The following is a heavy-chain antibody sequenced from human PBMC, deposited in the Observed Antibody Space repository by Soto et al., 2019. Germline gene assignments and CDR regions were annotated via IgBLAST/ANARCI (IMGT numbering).Heavy chain of an antibody. CDR2: ISGSGDIT. V-gene: IGHV3-23*01. D-gene: IGHD3-10*01. Sequence: GGSLRLSCAASGFTFSSYAMTWVRQAPGKGLEWVSSISGSGDITYYADSVKGRFTISRDSSKNTLYLQMNSLRAEDTAVYYCARGYYGLGSFDYWGQGXLVTVSS. CDR3: ARGYYGLGSFDY. J-gene: IGHJ4*02. CDR1: GFTFSSYA.